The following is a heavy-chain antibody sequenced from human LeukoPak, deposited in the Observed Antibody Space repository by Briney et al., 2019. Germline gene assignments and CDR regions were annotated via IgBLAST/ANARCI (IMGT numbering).Heavy chain of an antibody. Sequence: SETLSLTCTVSGGSISSYYWSWIRQPPGKGLEWIGSIYHSGGTYYNPSLKSRVTISVDTSKNQFSLKLSSVTAADTAVYYCARDRIYGSGSDHFDYWGQGTLVTVSS. CDR3: ARDRIYGSGSDHFDY. CDR1: GGSISSYY. D-gene: IGHD3-10*01. J-gene: IGHJ4*02. CDR2: IYHSGGT. V-gene: IGHV4-38-2*02.